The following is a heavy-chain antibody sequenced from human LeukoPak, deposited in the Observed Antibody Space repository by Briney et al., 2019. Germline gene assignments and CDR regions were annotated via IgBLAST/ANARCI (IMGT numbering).Heavy chain of an antibody. CDR1: GFTFSSHA. J-gene: IGHJ3*02. CDR3: ARRGGTSGWGAFDI. Sequence: AGGSLRLSCAASGFTFSSHAMNWVRQPPGKGLDWVSSIDKSGDGAFYADSVKGRFTISRDNSKNTLYLQMNSLRREDTAVYYCARRGGTSGWGAFDIWGQGTMVTVSS. D-gene: IGHD2-2*01. CDR2: IDKSGDGA. V-gene: IGHV3-23*01.